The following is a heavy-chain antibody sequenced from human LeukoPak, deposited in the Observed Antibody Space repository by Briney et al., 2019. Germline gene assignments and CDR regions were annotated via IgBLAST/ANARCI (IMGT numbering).Heavy chain of an antibody. J-gene: IGHJ6*03. V-gene: IGHV3-48*01. D-gene: IGHD4-17*01. CDR3: VRVNDYGDYYRSMDV. CDR1: GFTFNSYT. CDR2: ISSSTATI. Sequence: GGSLRLSCAASGFTFNSYTMNWVRQAPGKGLEWVSSISSSTATIYYADSVKGRFTISRDNAKNSLYLQMNSLRAEDTAVYYCVRVNDYGDYYRSMDVWGKGTTVAVSS.